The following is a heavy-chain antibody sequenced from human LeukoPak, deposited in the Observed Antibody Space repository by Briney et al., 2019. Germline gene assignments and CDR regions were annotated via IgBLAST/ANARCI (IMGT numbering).Heavy chain of an antibody. CDR3: AKGHNNWQLDY. V-gene: IGHV3-9*01. CDR2: ISWNSGSV. D-gene: IGHD1-1*01. J-gene: IGHJ4*02. CDR1: GFTFDDYA. Sequence: GGSLRLSCAASGFTFDDYAMHWVRQVPGKGLEWVSGISWNSGSVNYADSVKGRFTISRDNAKNSLYLQMNSLRAEDTALYYCAKGHNNWQLDYWGQGTLVTVSS.